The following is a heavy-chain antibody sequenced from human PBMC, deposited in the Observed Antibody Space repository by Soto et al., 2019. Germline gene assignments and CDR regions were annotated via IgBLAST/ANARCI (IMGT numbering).Heavy chain of an antibody. D-gene: IGHD2-2*01. Sequence: PSETLSLTCAVYGGSFSGYYWSWIRQPPGKGLEWIGEINHSGSTNYNPSLKSRVTISVDTSKNQFSLKLSSVTAADTAVYYCARGSADIVVVPAARRTSYYYYMDVWGKGTTVTVSS. CDR3: ARGSADIVVVPAARRTSYYYYMDV. CDR2: INHSGST. CDR1: GGSFSGYY. J-gene: IGHJ6*03. V-gene: IGHV4-34*01.